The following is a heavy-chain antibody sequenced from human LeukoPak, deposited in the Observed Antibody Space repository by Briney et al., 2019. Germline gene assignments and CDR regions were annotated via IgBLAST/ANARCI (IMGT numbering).Heavy chain of an antibody. J-gene: IGHJ6*02. V-gene: IGHV4-30-2*01. Sequence: SQTLSLTCAVSGGSISSGGYSWSWIRQPPGKGLEWIGYIYHSGSTYYNPSLKSRVTISVDRSKNQFSLKLSSVTAADTAVYYCARGSRRYYDILTGHRTYYYHGMDVWGQGTTVTVSS. D-gene: IGHD3-9*01. CDR1: GGSISSGGYS. CDR2: IYHSGST. CDR3: ARGSRRYYDILTGHRTYYYHGMDV.